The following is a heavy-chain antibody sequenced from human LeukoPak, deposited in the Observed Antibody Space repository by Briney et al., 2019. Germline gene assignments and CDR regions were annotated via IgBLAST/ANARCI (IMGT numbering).Heavy chain of an antibody. D-gene: IGHD2-2*02. J-gene: IGHJ3*02. Sequence: GASVKVSCKASGHTFTGYYMHWVRQAPGQGLEWMGWINPNSGGTNYAQKFQGRVTMTRDTSISTAYMELSRLRSDDTAVYYCASDWGLSQLEYCSNTNCYMGAFDIWGQGTMVTVSS. CDR1: GHTFTGYY. V-gene: IGHV1-2*02. CDR3: ASDWGLSQLEYCSNTNCYMGAFDI. CDR2: INPNSGGT.